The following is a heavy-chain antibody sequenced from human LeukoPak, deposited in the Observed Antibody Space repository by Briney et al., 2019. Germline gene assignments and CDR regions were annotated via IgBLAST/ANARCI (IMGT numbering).Heavy chain of an antibody. Sequence: GGSLRLSCAASGFTFSSYWMSWVRQAPGKGLEWVSVIYSGGSTYYADSVKGRFTISTDTSKNTLFLQMNSLRAEDTAVYYCATFYDSSGYYKDYWGQGTLVTVSS. D-gene: IGHD3-22*01. V-gene: IGHV3-66*01. CDR1: GFTFSSYW. J-gene: IGHJ4*02. CDR3: ATFYDSSGYYKDY. CDR2: IYSGGST.